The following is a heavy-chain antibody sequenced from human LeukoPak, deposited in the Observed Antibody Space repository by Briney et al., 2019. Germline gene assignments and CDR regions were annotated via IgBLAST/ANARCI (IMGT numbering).Heavy chain of an antibody. D-gene: IGHD6-13*01. J-gene: IGHJ4*02. CDR1: RYTFTSYD. CDR2: MNPNSGNT. Sequence: ASVKVSCKASRYTFTSYDINWMRQATGQGLEWMGWMNPNSGNTGYAQKFQGRVTMTRNTSISTAYMELSSLRSEDTAVYYCARGLAAAAHYYFDYWGQGTLVTVSS. CDR3: ARGLAAAAHYYFDY. V-gene: IGHV1-8*01.